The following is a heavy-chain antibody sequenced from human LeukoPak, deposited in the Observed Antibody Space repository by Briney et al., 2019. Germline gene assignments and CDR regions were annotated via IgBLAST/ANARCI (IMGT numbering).Heavy chain of an antibody. CDR2: IQYDGSNK. J-gene: IGHJ4*02. V-gene: IGHV3-30*02. CDR1: GFTFSSYG. CDR3: ARSLTMVRAYDY. Sequence: GGTLRLSCAASGFTFSSYGMHWVRQAPGKGLEWVTFIQYDGSNKYYADSVKGRFTISRDNSKNTVYLQMNSLRTEDTAVYYCARSLTMVRAYDYWGQGTLVTVSS. D-gene: IGHD3-10*01.